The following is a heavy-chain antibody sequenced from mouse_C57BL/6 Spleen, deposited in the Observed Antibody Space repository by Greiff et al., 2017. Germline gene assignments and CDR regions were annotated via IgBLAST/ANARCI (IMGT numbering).Heavy chain of an antibody. V-gene: IGHV7-3*01. J-gene: IGHJ4*01. CDR3: ARWGYYGNYDAMDY. CDR1: GFTFTDYY. Sequence: EVQVVESGGGLVQPGGSLSLSCAASGFTFTDYYMSWVRQPPGKALEWLGFIRNKANGYTTEYSASVKGRFTISRDNSQSILYLQMNALRAEDSATYYCARWGYYGNYDAMDYWGQGTSVTVSS. D-gene: IGHD2-1*01. CDR2: IRNKANGYTT.